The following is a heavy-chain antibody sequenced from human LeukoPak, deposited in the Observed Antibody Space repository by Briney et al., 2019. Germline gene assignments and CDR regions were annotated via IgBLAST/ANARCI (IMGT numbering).Heavy chain of an antibody. CDR3: ARIWSARDWFDP. Sequence: KAGGSLRLSCAASVFTFRDYSMTWIRQAPGKGLEWISYIKKRSAATYYAESVTGRFVISRDDAKNSLYLHLTNLRAEDTATYFCARIWSARDWFDPWGQGT. CDR1: VFTFRDYS. V-gene: IGHV3-11*01. D-gene: IGHD1-1*01. J-gene: IGHJ5*02. CDR2: IKKRSAAT.